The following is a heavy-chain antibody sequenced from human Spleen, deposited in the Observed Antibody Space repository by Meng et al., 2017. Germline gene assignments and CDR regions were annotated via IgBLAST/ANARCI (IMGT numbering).Heavy chain of an antibody. J-gene: IGHJ6*02. D-gene: IGHD3-22*01. CDR2: IFSDDEK. CDR3: ARMGDYYDNSGYYYYYYGMDV. CDR1: GFSLSNARMG. Sequence: SGPTLVKPTETLTLTCTVSGFSLSNARMGVSWIRQPPGKALEWLAHIFSDDEKSYSTSLKSRLTISKDTSKSQVILTMTNMDPVDTATYYCARMGDYYDNSGYYYYYYGMDVWGQGTTVTVSS. V-gene: IGHV2-26*01.